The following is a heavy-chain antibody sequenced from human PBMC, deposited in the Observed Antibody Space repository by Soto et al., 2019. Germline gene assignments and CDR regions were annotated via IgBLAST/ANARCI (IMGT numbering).Heavy chain of an antibody. CDR3: ARTKCSGGSCYSWSLDY. D-gene: IGHD2-15*01. J-gene: IGHJ4*02. V-gene: IGHV4-31*03. Sequence: SETLSLTCTVSGGSITTGGYYWSWIRQLPGKGLEWIGHRYYSEITYYNPSLKSRVSISLYTSKSQFSLKLSFVTAADTAMYYCARTKCSGGSCYSWSLDYWGQGTPVTVSS. CDR2: RYYSEIT. CDR1: GGSITTGGYY.